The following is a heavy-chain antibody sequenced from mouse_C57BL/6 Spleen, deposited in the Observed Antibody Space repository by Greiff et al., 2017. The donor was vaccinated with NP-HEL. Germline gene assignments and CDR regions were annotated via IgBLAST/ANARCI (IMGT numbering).Heavy chain of an antibody. CDR1: GYAFSSYW. Sequence: QVQLQQSGAELVKPGASVKISCKASGYAFSSYWMTWVKQRPGKGLEWIGQIYPGDGDTNYNGKFKGKATLTADKSSSTAYMQLSSLTSEDSAVYFCARLGYDYDNYWYFDVWGTGTTVTVSS. CDR3: ARLGYDYDNYWYFDV. D-gene: IGHD2-4*01. V-gene: IGHV1-80*01. J-gene: IGHJ1*03. CDR2: IYPGDGDT.